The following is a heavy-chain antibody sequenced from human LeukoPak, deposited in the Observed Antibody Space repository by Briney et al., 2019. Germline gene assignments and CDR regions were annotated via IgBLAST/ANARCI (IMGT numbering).Heavy chain of an antibody. V-gene: IGHV1-69*01. CDR1: GGTFSTHT. J-gene: IGHJ6*02. D-gene: IGHD6-6*01. CDR3: ARGLSIAAWYGMDV. CDR2: ITPVFGTA. Sequence: SVKVSCKASGGTFSTHTITWVRQAPGQGLEWLGGITPVFGTARYAQKIQGRVTITADESTSTAYMELSSLRSEDTAVYYCARGLSIAAWYGMDVWGQGTTVTVSS.